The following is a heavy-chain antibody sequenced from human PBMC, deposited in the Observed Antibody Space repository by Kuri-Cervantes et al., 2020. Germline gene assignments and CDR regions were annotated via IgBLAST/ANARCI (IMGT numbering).Heavy chain of an antibody. J-gene: IGHJ4*02. D-gene: IGHD6-19*01. V-gene: IGHV4-34*01. CDR1: GGSFSGYY. Sequence: SETLSLTCAVYGGSFSGYYWSWIRQPPGKGLEWIGEINYSGSTNYNPSLKSRVTISIDTSKNQFSLKLSSVTAADTAVYYCARGRPKRSYSSGWYVGYWGQGTPVTVSS. CDR3: ARGRPKRSYSSGWYVGY. CDR2: INYSGST.